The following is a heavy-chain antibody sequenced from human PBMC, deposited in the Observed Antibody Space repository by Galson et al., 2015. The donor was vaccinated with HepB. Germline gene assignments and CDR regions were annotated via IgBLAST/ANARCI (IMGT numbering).Heavy chain of an antibody. CDR1: AFTFSSSA. CDR2: ISYDGSNK. D-gene: IGHD3-9*01. V-gene: IGHV3-30*04. J-gene: IGHJ6*02. CDR3: ARGSYDILTGYPDYYYYGMDV. Sequence: PLRLSCADSAFTFSSSAMHWVPQAQGQGLEWVPVISYDGSNKYYADSVKGRFTISRDNSKNTLYLQMNSLRAEDTAVYYCARGSYDILTGYPDYYYYGMDVWGQGTTVTVSS.